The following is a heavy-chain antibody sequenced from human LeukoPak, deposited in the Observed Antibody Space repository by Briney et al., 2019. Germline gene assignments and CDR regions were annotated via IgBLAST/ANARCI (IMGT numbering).Heavy chain of an antibody. Sequence: GGSLRLSCAASGFTFSSYAMSWVRQAPGKGLEWVSAISGSGGSTYYADSVKGRFTISRDNSKNTLYLQMNSLRAEDTAVYYCARRAAAGVLYYYMDVWGKGTTVTVSS. V-gene: IGHV3-23*01. CDR1: GFTFSSYA. CDR2: ISGSGGST. CDR3: ARRAAAGVLYYYMDV. J-gene: IGHJ6*03. D-gene: IGHD6-13*01.